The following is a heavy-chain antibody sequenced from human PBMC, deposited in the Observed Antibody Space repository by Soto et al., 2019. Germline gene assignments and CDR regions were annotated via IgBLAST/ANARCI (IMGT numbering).Heavy chain of an antibody. V-gene: IGHV3-23*01. CDR2: ASGSGSGT. D-gene: IGHD2-21*01. CDR3: AKGRPCVAAAPDY. J-gene: IGHJ4*02. Sequence: PGGSLRLSCAASGFTFSDFAMAWVRQAPGKGLEWVSSASGSGSGTYYADSVKGRFTISRDNSKNTLFLHMTNLRAGDTALYFCAKGRPCVAAAPDYWGQGTLVTVSS. CDR1: GFTFSDFA.